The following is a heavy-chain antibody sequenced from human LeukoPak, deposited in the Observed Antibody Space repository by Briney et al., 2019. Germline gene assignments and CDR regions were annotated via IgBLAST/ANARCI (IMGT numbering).Heavy chain of an antibody. Sequence: SETLSLTCTVSGGSISSGSYYWSWIRQPAGKGLEWIGRTYTSGSTNYNPSLKSRVTISVDTSKNQFSLKLTSVTAADTAVYYCARDPWAVAGTSWFDPWGQGTLVTVSS. V-gene: IGHV4-61*02. CDR3: ARDPWAVAGTSWFDP. D-gene: IGHD6-19*01. CDR1: GGSISSGSYY. CDR2: TYTSGST. J-gene: IGHJ5*02.